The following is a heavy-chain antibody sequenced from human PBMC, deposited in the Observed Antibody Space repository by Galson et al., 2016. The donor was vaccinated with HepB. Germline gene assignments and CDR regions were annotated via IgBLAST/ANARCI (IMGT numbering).Heavy chain of an antibody. CDR1: GDTFSSYV. D-gene: IGHD1-14*01. CDR2: INPIFGTA. J-gene: IGHJ4*02. CDR3: ARDGGGTTYFFDS. V-gene: IGHV1-69*13. Sequence: SVKVSCKASGDTFSSYVISWVRQAPGQGLEWMGGINPIFGTAHYGQKFQGRVTITADESTSTAHMELSSLRFEDTALYYCARDGGGTTYFFDSWGQGTLVTVS.